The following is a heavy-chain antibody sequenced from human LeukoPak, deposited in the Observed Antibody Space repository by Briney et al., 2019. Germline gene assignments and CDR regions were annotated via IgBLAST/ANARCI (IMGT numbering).Heavy chain of an antibody. CDR3: AKDDNYYDSSGYSLGDY. V-gene: IGHV3-33*06. J-gene: IGHJ4*02. Sequence: GRSLRLSCAASGFTFSSYGMHWVRQAPGKGLEWVAVIWYDGSNKYYADSVKGRFTISGDNSKNTLYLQMNSLRAEDTAVYYCAKDDNYYDSSGYSLGDYWGQGTLVTVSS. D-gene: IGHD3-22*01. CDR1: GFTFSSYG. CDR2: IWYDGSNK.